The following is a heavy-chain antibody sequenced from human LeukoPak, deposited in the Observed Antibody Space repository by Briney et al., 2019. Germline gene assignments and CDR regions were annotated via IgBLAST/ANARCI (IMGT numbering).Heavy chain of an antibody. CDR1: GFTFSDYY. CDR2: ISSSGSTI. CDR3: ASVEMATMGAAFDI. J-gene: IGHJ3*02. D-gene: IGHD5-24*01. Sequence: GGSLRLSCAASGFTFSDYYMSWIRQAPGKGLEWVSYISSSGSTIYYADSVKGRFTISRDNAKNSLYLQMNSLRAEDTAVYYCASVEMATMGAAFDIWGQGTMVTVSS. V-gene: IGHV3-11*04.